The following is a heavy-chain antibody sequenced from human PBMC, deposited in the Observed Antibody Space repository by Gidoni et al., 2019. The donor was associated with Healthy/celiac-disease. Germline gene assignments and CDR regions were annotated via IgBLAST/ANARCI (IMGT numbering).Heavy chain of an antibody. CDR3: ARDSGWGDFDY. D-gene: IGHD3-16*01. J-gene: IGHJ4*02. CDR1: GYTFTSYY. V-gene: IGHV1-46*01. Sequence: QVQLVQSGAEVKKPGASVKASCKASGYTFTSYYMHWVRQAPGQGLEWMGIINPSGGSTSYAQKFQGRVTMTRDTSTSTVYMELSSLRSEDTAVYYCARDSGWGDFDYWGQGTLVTVSS. CDR2: INPSGGST.